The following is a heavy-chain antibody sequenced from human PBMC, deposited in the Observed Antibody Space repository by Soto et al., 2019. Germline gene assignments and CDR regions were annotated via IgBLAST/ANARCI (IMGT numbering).Heavy chain of an antibody. CDR1: GGSINSGGYY. Sequence: QVQLQESGPGLVKPSQTLSLTCTVSGGSINSGGYYWSWIRHHPGKGLEWIGYIYYSGSTYYNPSLKSRVTISVDTSKNQFSLKLSSVTAADTAVYYCARVEGTSSLWFGEWGQGTLVTVSS. CDR3: ARVEGTSSLWFGE. CDR2: IYYSGST. J-gene: IGHJ4*02. D-gene: IGHD3-10*01. V-gene: IGHV4-31*03.